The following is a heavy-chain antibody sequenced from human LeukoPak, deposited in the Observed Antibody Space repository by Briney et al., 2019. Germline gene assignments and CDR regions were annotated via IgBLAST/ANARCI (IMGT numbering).Heavy chain of an antibody. CDR1: GYSFINYW. J-gene: IGHJ4*02. CDR2: IYPGDSGI. Sequence: GESLKISCKGSGYSFINYWIGWVRQMPGKGLEWMGIIYPGDSGIRYSPSFQGQVTISADKSISTAYLQWSSLKAADTAMYYCARPDYDSSGYYYFDYWGQGSLVTVSS. CDR3: ARPDYDSSGYYYFDY. V-gene: IGHV5-51*01. D-gene: IGHD3-22*01.